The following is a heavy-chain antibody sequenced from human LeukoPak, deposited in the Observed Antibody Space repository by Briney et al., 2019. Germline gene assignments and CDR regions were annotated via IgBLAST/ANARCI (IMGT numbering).Heavy chain of an antibody. V-gene: IGHV4-4*07. CDR2: IYTSGST. CDR3: ARDRCSGGSCYLAFDY. CDR1: GGSISSYY. J-gene: IGHJ4*02. Sequence: SQTLSLTCTVSGGSISSYYWSWIRQPAGKGLEWIGRIYTSGSTNYNPSLKSRVTMSVDTSKNQFSLKLSSVTAADTAVYYCARDRCSGGSCYLAFDYWGQGTLVTVSS. D-gene: IGHD2-15*01.